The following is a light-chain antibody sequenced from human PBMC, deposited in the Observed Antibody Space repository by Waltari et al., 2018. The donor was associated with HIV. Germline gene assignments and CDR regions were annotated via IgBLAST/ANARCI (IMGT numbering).Light chain of an antibody. CDR2: EVN. J-gene: IGLJ2*01. Sequence: QSALTQSASVSGSHGQSITISCTGTSSDVGSYNLVSWYQHHPGKAPKLMIYEVNKRPSGVSNRFSGSKSGNTASLTISGLQAEDEADYYCCSYAGSSTSVVFGGGTKLTVL. CDR1: SSDVGSYNL. CDR3: CSYAGSSTSVV. V-gene: IGLV2-23*02.